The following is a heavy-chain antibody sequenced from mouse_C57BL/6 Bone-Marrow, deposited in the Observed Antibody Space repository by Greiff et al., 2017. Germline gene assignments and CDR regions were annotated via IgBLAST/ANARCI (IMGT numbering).Heavy chain of an antibody. Sequence: VQRVESGPGLVQPSQSLSITCTVSGFSLTSYGVHWVRQSPGKGLEWLGVIWRGGSTDYNAAFMSRLSITKDNSKSQVFFKMNSLQADDTAIYYCAKYYYGSSYGYFDVWGTGTTVTVSS. J-gene: IGHJ1*03. V-gene: IGHV2-5*01. D-gene: IGHD1-1*01. CDR2: IWRGGST. CDR1: GFSLTSYG. CDR3: AKYYYGSSYGYFDV.